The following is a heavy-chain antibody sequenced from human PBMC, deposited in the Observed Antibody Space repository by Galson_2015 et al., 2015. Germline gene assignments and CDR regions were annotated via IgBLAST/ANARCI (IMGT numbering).Heavy chain of an antibody. CDR3: ARAGAGSGRPNYWYFDL. V-gene: IGHV4-59*01. Sequence: LSLTCTVSGGSINSYYWSWIRQPPGKGLEWIAYIYYSGSTNYNPSLKSRVTLSVDTSKNQFSLKLTSVTAADTAVYYCARAGAGSGRPNYWYFDLWGRGTLVTV. J-gene: IGHJ2*01. CDR2: IYYSGST. CDR1: GGSINSYY. D-gene: IGHD3-10*01.